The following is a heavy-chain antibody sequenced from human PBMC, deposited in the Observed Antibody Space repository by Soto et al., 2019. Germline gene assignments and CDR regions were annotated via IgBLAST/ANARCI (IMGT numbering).Heavy chain of an antibody. Sequence: ASVKVSCKASGFTFTDYYMHWVRQAPGQGLEWMGWISPKSGGTFYAPEFQGRLTMTRDTSINTVYMDLSSLRSDDTAVYFCARDSIHRGNWLDPWGQGTLVTVSS. CDR2: ISPKSGGT. CDR1: GFTFTDYY. CDR3: ARDSIHRGNWLDP. V-gene: IGHV1-2*02. J-gene: IGHJ5*02.